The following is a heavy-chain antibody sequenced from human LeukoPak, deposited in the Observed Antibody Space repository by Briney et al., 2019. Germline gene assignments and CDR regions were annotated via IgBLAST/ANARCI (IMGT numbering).Heavy chain of an antibody. D-gene: IGHD6-13*01. CDR3: ARMTSSWYPKYFDY. CDR1: GFTFSSYS. Sequence: GGSLRLSCAASGFTFSSYSMNWVRQAPGKGLEWVSYISSSSSAIYYADSVKGRFTISRDNAKNSLYLQMNSLRAEDTAVYYCARMTSSWYPKYFDYWGQGTLVTVSS. CDR2: ISSSSSAI. V-gene: IGHV3-48*01. J-gene: IGHJ4*02.